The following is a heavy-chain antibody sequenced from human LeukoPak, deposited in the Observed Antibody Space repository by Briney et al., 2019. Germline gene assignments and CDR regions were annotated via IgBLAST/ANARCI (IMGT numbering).Heavy chain of an antibody. J-gene: IGHJ6*04. CDR2: ISHSGGT. V-gene: IGHV4-34*01. CDR1: GGSFSVYY. CDR3: ARQNGYFEWSPLRYYGMDV. Sequence: NPSETLSLTCAVYGGSFSVYYWSWIPQPPGKGLEWVGEISHSGGTNYNPSLKSRVTISVDTSKDQFSLKLSSVTAADTGVYYCARQNGYFEWSPLRYYGMDVWGKGTTVTVSS. D-gene: IGHD3-9*01.